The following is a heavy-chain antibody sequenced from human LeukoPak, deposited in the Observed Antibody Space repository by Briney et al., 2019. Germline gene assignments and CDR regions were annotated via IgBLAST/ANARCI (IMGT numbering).Heavy chain of an antibody. CDR1: GYTFTGYY. J-gene: IGHJ4*02. CDR3: ARDRDSSGYYSPFDY. V-gene: IGHV1-2*02. D-gene: IGHD3-22*01. CDR2: INPNSGGT. Sequence: ASVKVSCKASGYTFTGYYMHWVRQAPGQGLVWMGWINPNSGGTNYAQKFQGRVTMTRDTSISTAYMELSRLRSDDTAVYYCARDRDSSGYYSPFDYWGQGTLVSVSS.